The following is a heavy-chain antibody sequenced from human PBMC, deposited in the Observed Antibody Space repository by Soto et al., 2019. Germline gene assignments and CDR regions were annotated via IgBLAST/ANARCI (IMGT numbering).Heavy chain of an antibody. CDR3: IWQQDFYYGRAV. D-gene: IGHD6-13*01. J-gene: IGHJ6*02. CDR1: GFSFSPAW. V-gene: IGHV3-15*07. Sequence: EVQLVESGGGLVTPGGSLTLSCAASGFSFSPAWMNWVRQAPGKGLEWVGLIKSKGGGGTADYAAPVKGRFIISRDDSKNPIYLQMNSLKPGGTALYYCIWQQDFYYGRAVWGQGTTVTVSS. CDR2: IKSKGGGGTA.